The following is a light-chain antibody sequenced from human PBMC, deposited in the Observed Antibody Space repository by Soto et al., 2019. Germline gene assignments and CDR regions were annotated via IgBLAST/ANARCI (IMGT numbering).Light chain of an antibody. CDR3: QQSNTYPLT. CDR2: AAS. CDR1: QGIGND. V-gene: IGKV1-17*01. J-gene: IGKJ4*01. Sequence: DIQMTQSPSSLSASVGDRVTITCRASQGIGNDLGWYQQKPGKAPKRLIYAASNLQSGVPSRLRGCKSGTQFTLTISSLQPEDSATYYCQQSNTYPLTFGGGTKVEVK.